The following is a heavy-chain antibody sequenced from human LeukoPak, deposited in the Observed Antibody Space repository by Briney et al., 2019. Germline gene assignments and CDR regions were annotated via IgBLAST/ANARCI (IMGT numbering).Heavy chain of an antibody. Sequence: SETLSLTCAVYGGSFSGNYWSWIRQPPGKGLEWIGEINHSGSTNYNPSLKSRVTISVDTSKKQFPLKLSSVTAADTAVYYCASLRILDDYGDYSYWGQGTLVTVSS. CDR2: INHSGST. CDR3: ASLRILDDYGDYSY. J-gene: IGHJ4*02. D-gene: IGHD4-17*01. CDR1: GGSFSGNY. V-gene: IGHV4-34*01.